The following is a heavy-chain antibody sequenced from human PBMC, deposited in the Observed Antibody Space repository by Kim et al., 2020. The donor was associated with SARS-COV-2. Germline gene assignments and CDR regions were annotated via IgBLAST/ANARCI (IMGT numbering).Heavy chain of an antibody. D-gene: IGHD2-21*01. CDR1: GFTFSNAW. V-gene: IGHV3-15*01. Sequence: GGSLRLSCAASGFTFSNAWMSWVRQAPGKGLEWVGRIKSKTDGGTTDYAAPVKGRFTISRDDSKNTLYLQMNSLKTEDTAVYYCTTGIVVVIATYNDYWGQGTLVTVSS. CDR2: IKSKTDGGTT. J-gene: IGHJ4*02. CDR3: TTGIVVVIATYNDY.